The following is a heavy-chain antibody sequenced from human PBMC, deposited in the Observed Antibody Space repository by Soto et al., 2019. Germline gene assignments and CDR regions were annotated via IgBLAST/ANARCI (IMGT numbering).Heavy chain of an antibody. Sequence: ASVMFSCQASGYTSTSYYMHWLRKAPGPGLQSVGIINPSGSSTSYAQKFQGRVTMTRDRATSTVYMELSSLRSEDTAGYYCAREENRDSSGPGSYNWFDPWGQGTLVTGSS. D-gene: IGHD6-19*01. CDR3: AREENRDSSGPGSYNWFDP. CDR1: GYTSTSYY. J-gene: IGHJ5*02. CDR2: INPSGSST. V-gene: IGHV1-46*01.